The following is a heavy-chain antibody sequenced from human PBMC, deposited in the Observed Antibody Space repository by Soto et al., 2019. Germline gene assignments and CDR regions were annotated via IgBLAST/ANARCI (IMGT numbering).Heavy chain of an antibody. CDR2: DTWNSNNI. CDR3: AKDIGYRYGPFDY. D-gene: IGHD5-18*01. V-gene: IGHV3-9*01. Sequence: SLRLCCSASGFTVDNYAMDWVRQVPGKGLEWVSGDTWNSNNIDYADSVKGRFTISRDNAKNSLYLQMNSLRVEDTALYYCAKDIGYRYGPFDYWGQGTLVTVSS. CDR1: GFTVDNYA. J-gene: IGHJ4*02.